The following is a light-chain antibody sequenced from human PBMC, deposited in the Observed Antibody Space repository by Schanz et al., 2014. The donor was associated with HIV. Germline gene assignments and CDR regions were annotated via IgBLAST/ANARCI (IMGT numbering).Light chain of an antibody. Sequence: QAVVTQEPSLTVSPGGTATLTCGSSTGAVTTDHYPYWFQQKPGQAPRTLIYDTSNKHSWTPARFSGSLLGGKAALTLSGAQPEDEADYYCLFSYSGTWVFGGGTKLT. J-gene: IGLJ3*02. CDR1: TGAVTTDHY. CDR2: DTS. V-gene: IGLV7-46*01. CDR3: LFSYSGTWV.